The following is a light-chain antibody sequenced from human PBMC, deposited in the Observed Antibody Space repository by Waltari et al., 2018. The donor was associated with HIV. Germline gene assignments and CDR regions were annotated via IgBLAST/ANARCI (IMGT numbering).Light chain of an antibody. J-gene: IGKJ4*02. CDR1: QTIYSY. CDR3: QQVYSYPLT. Sequence: DIRLTQSPSFLSASAGDRVTVTCRANQTIYSYLAWYQQRPGKAPRVLIYGASTLQTGIPSRFSGTGSGTKFLLTITSLQPDDFATYYCQQVYSYPLTFGGGTRVEV. V-gene: IGKV1-9*01. CDR2: GAS.